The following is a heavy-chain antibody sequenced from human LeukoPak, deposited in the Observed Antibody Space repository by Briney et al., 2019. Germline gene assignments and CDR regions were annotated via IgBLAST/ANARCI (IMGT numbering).Heavy chain of an antibody. V-gene: IGHV4-31*02. CDR3: ARGLWFGDLSHFDY. CDR2: IYYSGTT. Sequence: SETLSLTCTVSGGSLSSAGYYWNWIRHHPGKGLEWIGYIYYSGTTHYNPSLKSRVTISVDTSKNQFSLKLSSVTAADTAVYYCARGLWFGDLSHFDYWGQGTLVTVSS. J-gene: IGHJ4*02. D-gene: IGHD3-10*01. CDR1: GGSLSSAGYY.